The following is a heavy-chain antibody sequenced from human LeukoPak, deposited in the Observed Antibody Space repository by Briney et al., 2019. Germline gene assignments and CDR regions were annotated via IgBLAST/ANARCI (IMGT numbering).Heavy chain of an antibody. D-gene: IGHD6-6*01. J-gene: IGHJ6*03. Sequence: RGSLRLSCAASGFTFSSYAMSWVRQAPGKGLEWVANIKQDGSEKYYVDSVKGRFTISRDNAKNSLYLQMNSLRAEDTAVYYCARVGIAARLYYYYYMDVWGKGTTVTVSS. CDR3: ARVGIAARLYYYYYMDV. CDR2: IKQDGSEK. V-gene: IGHV3-7*01. CDR1: GFTFSSYA.